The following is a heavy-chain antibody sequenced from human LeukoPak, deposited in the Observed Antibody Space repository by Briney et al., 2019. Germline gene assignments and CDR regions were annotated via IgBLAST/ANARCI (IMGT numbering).Heavy chain of an antibody. CDR3: ARHGGLGNFFDLDY. CDR1: GYTFTSFD. CDR2: ISPYNGNT. J-gene: IGHJ4*02. D-gene: IGHD3-16*01. V-gene: IGHV1-18*04. Sequence: ASVKVSCTASGYTFTSFDITWVRQAPGQGLEWMAWISPYNGNTFHAQKLQGRVTMTTDTSASTAYTELRSLRSDDTAMYYCARHGGLGNFFDLDYWGQGTLVTVSS.